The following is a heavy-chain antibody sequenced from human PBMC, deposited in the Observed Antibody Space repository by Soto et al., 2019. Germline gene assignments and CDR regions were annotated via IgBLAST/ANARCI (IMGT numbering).Heavy chain of an antibody. CDR2: IYSGGDT. Sequence: EAHLVGSGGGLVQPGGSLRLSCAASGFAVSANYLSWVRQAPGKGLEWVSLIYSGGDTDYADSVRGRFTISRDNSKNTLYLQMNSLKPEDTAVYYCATRMTTAPYWGQGALVNVSS. D-gene: IGHD4-17*01. J-gene: IGHJ1*01. CDR1: GFAVSANY. CDR3: ATRMTTAPY. V-gene: IGHV3-66*01.